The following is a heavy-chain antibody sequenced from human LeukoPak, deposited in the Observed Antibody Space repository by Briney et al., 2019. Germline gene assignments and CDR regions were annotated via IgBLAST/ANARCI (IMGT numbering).Heavy chain of an antibody. D-gene: IGHD6-13*01. CDR3: ARHGIGAGG. J-gene: IGHJ4*02. CDR1: GGSISSYH. V-gene: IGHV4-59*08. Sequence: SETLSLTCTASGGSISSYHWSWIRQPPGKGLEWIGFIYYTGSTNYNPSLKSRASILVDTSKNQFSLKLSSVTAADTAVYYCARHGIGAGGWGQGTLVTVSS. CDR2: IYYTGST.